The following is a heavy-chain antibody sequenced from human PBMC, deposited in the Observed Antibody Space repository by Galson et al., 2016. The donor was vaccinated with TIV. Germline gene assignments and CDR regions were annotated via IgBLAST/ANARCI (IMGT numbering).Heavy chain of an antibody. CDR2: INSDGSTI. V-gene: IGHV3-74*01. J-gene: IGHJ3*02. Sequence: SLRLSCAASGFTFNTYWMHWVRQAPGKGLVWVSRINSDGSTISYVDSVKGRHTISRDNAKNTLYLQMNSLRAEDTALYYCARTHDIALSPFDIWGQGTMVAVSS. CDR3: ARTHDIALSPFDI. CDR1: GFTFNTYW. D-gene: IGHD5-12*01.